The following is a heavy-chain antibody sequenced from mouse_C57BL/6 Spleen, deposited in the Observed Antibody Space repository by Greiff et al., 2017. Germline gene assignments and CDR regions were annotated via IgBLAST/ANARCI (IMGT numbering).Heavy chain of an antibody. Sequence: EVQRVESGGGLVKPGGSLKLSCAASGFTFSSYAMSWVRQTPEKRLEWVATISDGGSYTYYPDNVKGRFTISKDNAKNNLYLQMSHLKSEDTAMYYCARRPDGYRYFDVWGTGTTVTVSS. D-gene: IGHD2-3*01. CDR1: GFTFSSYA. V-gene: IGHV5-4*01. CDR3: ARRPDGYRYFDV. J-gene: IGHJ1*03. CDR2: ISDGGSYT.